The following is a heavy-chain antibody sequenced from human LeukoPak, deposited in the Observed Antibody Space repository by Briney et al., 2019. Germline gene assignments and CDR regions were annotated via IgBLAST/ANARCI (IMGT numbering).Heavy chain of an antibody. CDR2: IWYDGSNK. Sequence: GGSLRLSCAASGFTFSRCGMHWVRQAPGKGLEWVAVIWYDGSNKYYADSVKGRFTISRDNSKNTLYLQMNSLRAEDTAVYYCAKDFASGWLNTFYYYTMDVWGQGTTVTVSS. V-gene: IGHV3-33*06. D-gene: IGHD6-19*01. J-gene: IGHJ6*02. CDR1: GFTFSRCG. CDR3: AKDFASGWLNTFYYYTMDV.